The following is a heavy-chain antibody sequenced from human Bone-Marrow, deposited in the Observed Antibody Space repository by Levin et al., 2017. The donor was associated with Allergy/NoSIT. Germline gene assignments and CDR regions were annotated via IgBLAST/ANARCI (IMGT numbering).Heavy chain of an antibody. Sequence: KVSGPTLVKPTQTLTLTCTFSGFSPSTSGLGVGWIRQPPGKALEWLALIYWDDDKGYSPSLKSRLSITKDTSKNQVVLTMTNMDPVDTATYYCAHYRVNAFDLWGQGSLVTVSS. V-gene: IGHV2-5*02. J-gene: IGHJ4*01. CDR1: GFSPSTSGLG. D-gene: IGHD1-26*01. CDR2: IYWDDDK. CDR3: AHYRVNAFDL.